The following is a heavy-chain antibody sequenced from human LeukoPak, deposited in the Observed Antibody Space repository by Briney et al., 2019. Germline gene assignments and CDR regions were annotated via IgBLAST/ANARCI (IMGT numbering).Heavy chain of an antibody. D-gene: IGHD3-22*01. CDR3: ARGPTAYYYDSSGYSD. J-gene: IGHJ4*02. V-gene: IGHV3-48*01. CDR1: GFTFSSCS. Sequence: GGSLRLSCAASGFTFSSCSMNWVRQAPGKGLEWVSYISSSSTIYYADSVKGRFTISRDNAKNSLYLQMNSLRAEDTAVYYCARGPTAYYYDSSGYSDWGQGTLVTVSS. CDR2: ISSSSTI.